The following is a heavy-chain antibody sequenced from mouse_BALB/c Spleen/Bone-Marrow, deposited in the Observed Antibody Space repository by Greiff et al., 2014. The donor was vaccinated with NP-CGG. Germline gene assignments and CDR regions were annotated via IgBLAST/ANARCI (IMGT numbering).Heavy chain of an antibody. CDR3: ASYRYGWYFDV. V-gene: IGHV14-3*02. Sequence: EVQLQQSGAELVKPGASVKLSCSASGFNIKDTYLHWVKQRPEQGLDWIGRIDPAIFTKYDPKFQGKATITADTSSNTAYLHLSSLTSEDTAVYYCASYRYGWYFDVWGAGTTVTVSS. D-gene: IGHD2-14*01. CDR1: GFNIKDTY. CDR2: IDPAIFT. J-gene: IGHJ1*01.